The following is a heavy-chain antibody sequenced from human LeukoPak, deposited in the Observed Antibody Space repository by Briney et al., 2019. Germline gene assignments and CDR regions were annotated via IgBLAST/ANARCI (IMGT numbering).Heavy chain of an antibody. CDR2: IRYNGVST. V-gene: IGHV3-64D*09. Sequence: VGSLRLSCTASGFTFSSYAMHWVRQTPGTALEYFSSIRYNGVSTYHADSVKRRFTISRDNSKNTLNLQMTSLRTEDTAVFYCVKDRGGNYIFDDWGQGTLVTVSS. CDR1: GFTFSSYA. J-gene: IGHJ4*02. D-gene: IGHD1-26*01. CDR3: VKDRGGNYIFDD.